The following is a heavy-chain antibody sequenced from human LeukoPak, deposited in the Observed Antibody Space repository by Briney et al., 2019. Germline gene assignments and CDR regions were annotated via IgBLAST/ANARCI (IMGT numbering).Heavy chain of an antibody. D-gene: IGHD6-13*01. CDR3: ARDRYSSS. V-gene: IGHV4-38-2*02. CDR1: GYSISSGYY. Sequence: KSSETLSLTCTVSGYSISSGYYWGWIRQPPGKGLEWIGSIYHSGSTYYNPSLKSRVTISVDTSKNQFSLKLSSVTAADTAVYYCARDRYSSSWGQGTLVTVSS. CDR2: IYHSGST. J-gene: IGHJ4*02.